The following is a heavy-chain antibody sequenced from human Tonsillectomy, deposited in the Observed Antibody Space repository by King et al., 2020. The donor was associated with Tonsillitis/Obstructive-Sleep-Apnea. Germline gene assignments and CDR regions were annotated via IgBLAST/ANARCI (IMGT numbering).Heavy chain of an antibody. CDR3: ARRDIVVVPAAPHYDFWSGPIDY. CDR2: IYPGDSDT. CDR1: GYSFTSYW. D-gene: IGHD2-2*01. J-gene: IGHJ4*02. V-gene: IGHV5-51*03. Sequence: QLVQSGAEVKKPGESLKISCKGSGYSFTSYWIGWVRQMPGKGLEWMGIIYPGDSDTRYSPSFQGQVTISADKSISTAYLQWSSLKASDTAMYYCARRDIVVVPAAPHYDFWSGPIDYWGQGTLVTVSS.